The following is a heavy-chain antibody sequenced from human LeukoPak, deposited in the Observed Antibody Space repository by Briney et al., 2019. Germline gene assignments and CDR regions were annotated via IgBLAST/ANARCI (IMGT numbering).Heavy chain of an antibody. CDR2: ISYDGSNK. V-gene: IGHV3-30-3*01. Sequence: GRSLRLSCAASGFTFSSYAMHWVRQAPGKGLEWEAVISYDGSNKYYADSVKGRFTISRDNSKNTLYLQMNSLRAEDTAVYYCARDRVMGSSGYYRHYYYYYGMDVWGQGTTVTVSS. CDR1: GFTFSSYA. CDR3: ARDRVMGSSGYYRHYYYYYGMDV. J-gene: IGHJ6*02. D-gene: IGHD3-22*01.